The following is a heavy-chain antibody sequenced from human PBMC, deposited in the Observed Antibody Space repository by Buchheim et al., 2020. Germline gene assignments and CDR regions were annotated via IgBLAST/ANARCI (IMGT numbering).Heavy chain of an antibody. J-gene: IGHJ3*02. Sequence: EVQLVESGGGLVQPGGSLRLSCAASGFTFSSYEMNWVRQAPGKGLEWVSYISSSGSTIYYADSVKGRFTISRDNAKNSLYLQMNSLRAEDTAVYYCATGIRGLRFLEWFSLDAFDIWGQGT. CDR1: GFTFSSYE. CDR3: ATGIRGLRFLEWFSLDAFDI. D-gene: IGHD3-3*01. CDR2: ISSSGSTI. V-gene: IGHV3-48*03.